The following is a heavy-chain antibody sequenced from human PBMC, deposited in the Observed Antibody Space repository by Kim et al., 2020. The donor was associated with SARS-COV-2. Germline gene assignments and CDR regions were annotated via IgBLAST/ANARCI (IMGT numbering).Heavy chain of an antibody. CDR3: AKDLGYCSSTSCFYGMDV. J-gene: IGHJ6*01. V-gene: IGHV3-30*18. CDR2: ISYDGSNK. Sequence: GGSLRLSCAASGFTFSSYGMHWVRQAPGKGLEWVAVISYDGSNKYYADSVKGRFSISRDNSKNTLYLQMNSLRAEDTAVYYCAKDLGYCSSTSCFYGMDV. CDR1: GFTFSSYG. D-gene: IGHD2-2*01.